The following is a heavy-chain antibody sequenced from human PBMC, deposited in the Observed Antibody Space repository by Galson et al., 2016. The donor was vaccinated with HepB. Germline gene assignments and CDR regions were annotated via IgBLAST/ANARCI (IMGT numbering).Heavy chain of an antibody. V-gene: IGHV3-23*01. CDR2: ISGSSETT. CDR3: AKDLHSGWHRDGLDM. CDR1: GFTFTNYV. J-gene: IGHJ3*02. Sequence: SLRLSCAASGFTFTNYVMNWVRQAPGKGLEWVSTISGSSETTYYQDSVKGRFTISRDSSKNTLYLQMNSLRAEDTAIYYCAKDLHSGWHRDGLDMWGQGTMVSVSS. D-gene: IGHD6-19*01.